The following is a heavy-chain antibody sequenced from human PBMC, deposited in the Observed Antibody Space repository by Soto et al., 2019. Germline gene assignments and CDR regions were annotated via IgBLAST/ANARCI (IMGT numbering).Heavy chain of an antibody. CDR1: GYSIGSSSY. D-gene: IGHD3-16*01. J-gene: IGHJ3*02. CDR2: IYYGPTTSGGGFT. CDR3: AKGGPAVTIDAFDI. Sequence: PSETQSLTCVVSGYSIGSSSYWGWILQPPGKGLEWVANIYYGPTTSGGGFTYYSPSLKSRATTSVDTSKNQLSLKLTSVTATDTALYYCAKGGPAVTIDAFDIWGPGTLVTVSS. V-gene: IGHV4-38-2*01.